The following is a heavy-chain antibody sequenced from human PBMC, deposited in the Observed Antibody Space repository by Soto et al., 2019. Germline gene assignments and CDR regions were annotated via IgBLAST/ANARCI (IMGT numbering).Heavy chain of an antibody. CDR1: GGTFTNYV. V-gene: IGHV1-69*01. J-gene: IGHJ5*02. CDR2: LIPIFGAA. Sequence: QVQLVQSGAEVRKPGSSVKVSCKISGGTFTNYVISWRRQAPGQGLEWMGGLIPIFGAANLAQKFQGRVTITADESTSTVNMELSSITSEDTVVYYCARGRSSPNLDPWGQGTLVTVSS. CDR3: ARGRSSPNLDP. D-gene: IGHD6-6*01.